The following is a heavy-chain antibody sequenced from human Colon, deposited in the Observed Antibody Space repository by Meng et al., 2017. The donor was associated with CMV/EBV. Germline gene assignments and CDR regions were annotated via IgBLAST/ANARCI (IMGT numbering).Heavy chain of an antibody. V-gene: IGHV1-2*02. CDR2: INPNNGDT. CDR3: ARVYWPSLGTFDY. CDR1: GYTSTGYY. D-gene: IGHD2-8*02. J-gene: IGHJ4*02. Sequence: QVQMVQSGGEVKNPGASVKVSCKASGYTSTGYYIHWVRQAPGKGLEYMGNINPNNGDTYYVQKFHGRVTMTRDTSINTAYMDLARLTSDDTAVYYCARVYWPSLGTFDYWGQGTLVTVSS.